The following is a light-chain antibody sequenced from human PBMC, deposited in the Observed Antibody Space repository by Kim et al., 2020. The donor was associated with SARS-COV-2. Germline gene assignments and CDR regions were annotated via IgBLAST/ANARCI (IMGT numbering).Light chain of an antibody. Sequence: TLSLAPGERATLPCRASQSVSSSYLAWYQRKPGQAPRLLIYGASSRATGIPDRFSGSGSGTDFTLTISRLEPEDFAVYYCQQTRTFGGGTKVDIK. CDR2: GAS. CDR1: QSVSSSY. J-gene: IGKJ4*01. CDR3: QQTRT. V-gene: IGKV3-20*01.